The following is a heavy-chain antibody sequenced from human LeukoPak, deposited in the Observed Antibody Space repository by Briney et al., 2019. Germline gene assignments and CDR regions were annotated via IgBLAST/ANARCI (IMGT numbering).Heavy chain of an antibody. J-gene: IGHJ6*03. CDR2: IYYSGST. Sequence: PSETLSLTCTVSGGSISSYYWSWIRQPPGKGLEWIGYIYYSGSTNYNPSLKSRVTMSVDTSKNQFSLKLSSVTAADTAVYYCARDEVTMVRGVYYYYYMDVWGKGTTVTISS. D-gene: IGHD3-10*01. CDR3: ARDEVTMVRGVYYYYYMDV. CDR1: GGSISSYY. V-gene: IGHV4-59*12.